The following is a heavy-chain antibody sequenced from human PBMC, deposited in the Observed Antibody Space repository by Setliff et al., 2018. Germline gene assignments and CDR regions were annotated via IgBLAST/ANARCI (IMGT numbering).Heavy chain of an antibody. CDR1: GYTFTSYA. CDR2: MNAHSGNS. Sequence: GASVKVSCKASGYTFTSYAMHWVRQAPGQRLEWMGWMNAHSGNSGCAQKFQGRVTMTRDTSISTAYMELNSLQYEDTAVYYCARGKWFRLDKSAWSNWFDPWGQGTLVTVSS. CDR3: ARGKWFRLDKSAWSNWFDP. D-gene: IGHD5-12*01. V-gene: IGHV1-8*02. J-gene: IGHJ5*02.